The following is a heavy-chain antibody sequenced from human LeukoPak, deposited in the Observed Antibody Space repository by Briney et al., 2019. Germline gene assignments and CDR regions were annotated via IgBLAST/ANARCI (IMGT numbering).Heavy chain of an antibody. CDR1: GGSISGYY. D-gene: IGHD4-17*01. J-gene: IGHJ4*02. Sequence: PSETLSLTCTVSGGSISGYYWSWIRQHPGKGLEWIGYIYYSGSTYYNPSLKSRVTMSVDTSENQFSLKLSSVTAADTAVYYCATTVGSYFDYWSQGTLVTVSS. CDR2: IYYSGST. V-gene: IGHV4-59*06. CDR3: ATTVGSYFDY.